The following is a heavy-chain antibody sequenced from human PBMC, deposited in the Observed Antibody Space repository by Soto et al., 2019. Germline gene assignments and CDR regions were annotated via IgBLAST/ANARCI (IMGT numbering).Heavy chain of an antibody. CDR1: GDSVSSNSAA. J-gene: IGHJ4*02. CDR3: ARAPYSSGWPVYY. CDR2: TYYRSKLYN. D-gene: IGHD6-19*01. Sequence: SQTLSLTCSISGDSVSSNSAAWNWIRQSPSRGLEWLGRTYYRSKLYNDYAVSVKSRITINPDTSKNQFSLQLNSVTPEDTAVHYSARAPYSSGWPVYYWGQGTLVTVSS. V-gene: IGHV6-1*01.